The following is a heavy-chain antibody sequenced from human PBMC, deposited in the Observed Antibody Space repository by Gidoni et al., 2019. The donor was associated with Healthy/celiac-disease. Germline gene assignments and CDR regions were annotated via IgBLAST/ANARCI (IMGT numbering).Heavy chain of an antibody. J-gene: IGHJ4*02. CDR3: AGGGGRSYRLDY. Sequence: EVQMVESGGGLVQPGGSLRLHCAASGFTFSSYSMNWVRQAPGKGLEWIAYISSRSSTIYYAGSVKGRCTISKDNAKNSLYLQMNGLRDEDTAVYYCAGGGGRSYRLDYWGQGTLVTVSS. CDR1: GFTFSSYS. D-gene: IGHD1-26*01. V-gene: IGHV3-48*02. CDR2: ISSRSSTI.